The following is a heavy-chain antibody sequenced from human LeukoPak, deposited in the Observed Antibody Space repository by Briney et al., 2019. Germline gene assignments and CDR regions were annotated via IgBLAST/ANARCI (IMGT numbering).Heavy chain of an antibody. Sequence: AASVKVSCKASGGIFSSYAINWVRQAPGQGLEWMGRIIPIFGSANYAQKFQGRVTITADKSTRTAYMELSSLRSEDTALYYWAKGSRLREGGSYRVGGQRTLVTVS. CDR3: AKGSRLREGGSYRV. V-gene: IGHV1-69*06. D-gene: IGHD1-26*01. CDR1: GGIFSSYA. CDR2: IIPIFGSA. J-gene: IGHJ4*02.